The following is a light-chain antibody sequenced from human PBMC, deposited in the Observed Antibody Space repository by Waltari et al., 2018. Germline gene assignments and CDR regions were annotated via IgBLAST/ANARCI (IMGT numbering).Light chain of an antibody. CDR3: QHYLRLPAT. J-gene: IGKJ1*01. CDR2: DTS. Sequence: EIVLTQSPGTLSLSPGERATLACRASQSVGRSLDWYQQKPGQAPRLLIYDTSRRATGIPDRFSGSGSGTDFSLTISRLEPEDFAVYYCQHYLRLPATFGQGTKVEI. V-gene: IGKV3-20*01. CDR1: QSVGRS.